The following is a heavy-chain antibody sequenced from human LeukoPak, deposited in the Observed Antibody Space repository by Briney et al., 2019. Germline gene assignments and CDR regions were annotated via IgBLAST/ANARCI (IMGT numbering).Heavy chain of an antibody. J-gene: IGHJ4*02. CDR2: ISYDGSNK. V-gene: IGHV3-30*18. Sequence: GGSLRLSCAASGFTFSSYGMHWVRQAPGKGLEWVAVISYDGSNKYYADSVKGRFTISRDNSKNTMYLQMISLRAEDTAVYYCAKEAHALYFDYWGQGTLVTVSS. CDR3: AKEAHALYFDY. CDR1: GFTFSSYG.